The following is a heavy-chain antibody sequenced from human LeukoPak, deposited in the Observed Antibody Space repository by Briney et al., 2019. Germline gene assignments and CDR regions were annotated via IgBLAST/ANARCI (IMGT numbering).Heavy chain of an antibody. D-gene: IGHD3-22*01. J-gene: IGHJ1*01. CDR3: ARVGDSSGYLLYFQH. CDR1: GFTFSSYW. V-gene: IGHV3-7*01. CDR2: IKQDGSEK. Sequence: PGGSLRLSCAASGFTFSSYWMSWVRQAPGKGLEWVANIKQDGSEKYYVDSVKGRFTISGDNAKNSLYLQMNSLRAEDTAVYYCARVGDSSGYLLYFQHWGQGTLVTVSS.